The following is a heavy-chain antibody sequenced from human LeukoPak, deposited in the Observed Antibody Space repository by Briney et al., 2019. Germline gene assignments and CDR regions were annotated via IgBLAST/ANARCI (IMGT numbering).Heavy chain of an antibody. CDR3: AGEGGSSTSSNWFDP. J-gene: IGHJ5*02. CDR1: GYTFTSYG. V-gene: IGHV1-18*01. D-gene: IGHD2-2*01. CDR2: ISAYNGNT. Sequence: ASVKVSCKASGYTFTSYGISWVRQAPGQGLEWMGWISAYNGNTNYAQKLQGRVTMTTDTSTSTAYMELRSLRSDDTAVYYCAGEGGSSTSSNWFDPWGQGTLVTVSS.